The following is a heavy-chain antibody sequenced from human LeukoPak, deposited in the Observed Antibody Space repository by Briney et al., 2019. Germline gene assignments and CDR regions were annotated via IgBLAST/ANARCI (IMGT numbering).Heavy chain of an antibody. J-gene: IGHJ4*02. Sequence: GGSLTLSCAASGFTFSSYSMDWVRQAPGKGLEWVSSISSSSSYIYYADSVKGRFTISRDNAKNSLYLQMNSLRAEDTAVYYCASRVGSSWYKVYWGTGTLVTVSS. CDR3: ASRVGSSWYKVY. CDR2: ISSSSSYI. D-gene: IGHD6-13*01. CDR1: GFTFSSYS. V-gene: IGHV3-21*01.